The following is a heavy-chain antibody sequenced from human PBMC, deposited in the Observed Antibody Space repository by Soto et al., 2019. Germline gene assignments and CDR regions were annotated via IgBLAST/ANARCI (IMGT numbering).Heavy chain of an antibody. Sequence: LSCAASGFTFSSYAMSWVRQAPGKGLEWVSAISGSGGSTYYADSVKGRFTISRDNSKNTLYLQMNSLRAEDTAVYYCAKGDTAMGTFDYWGQGTLVTVS. CDR2: ISGSGGST. CDR3: AKGDTAMGTFDY. V-gene: IGHV3-23*01. CDR1: GFTFSSYA. D-gene: IGHD5-18*01. J-gene: IGHJ4*02.